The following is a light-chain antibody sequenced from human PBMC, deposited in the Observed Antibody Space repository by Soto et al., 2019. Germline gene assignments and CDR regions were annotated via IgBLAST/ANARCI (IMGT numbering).Light chain of an antibody. Sequence: DIVMTQSPDSLAVSLGERATINCKSSQSVLYSSNNKNYLAWYQQKPGQPPKLLIYWASTRESGVPDRFSGSGSGRDFSLTTSSLQAEDVAVYDCQQYYSNPLTFGKGTKVEIK. CDR2: WAS. CDR1: QSVLYSSNNKNY. J-gene: IGKJ1*01. CDR3: QQYYSNPLT. V-gene: IGKV4-1*01.